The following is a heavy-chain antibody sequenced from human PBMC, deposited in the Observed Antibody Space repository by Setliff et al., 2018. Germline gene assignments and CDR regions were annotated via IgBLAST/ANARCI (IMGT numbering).Heavy chain of an antibody. CDR1: GGSFSGYS. V-gene: IGHV4-34*01. CDR3: AADYGDRDSFDY. J-gene: IGHJ4*02. CDR2: INHSGST. Sequence: PSETLSLTCAVYGGSFSGYSWSWIRQPPGKGLEWIGEINHSGSTNYNPSPKSRVTMSVDTPKNQFSLEVSSVLAADTAVYYCAADYGDRDSFDYWGQGTLVTVSS. D-gene: IGHD4-17*01.